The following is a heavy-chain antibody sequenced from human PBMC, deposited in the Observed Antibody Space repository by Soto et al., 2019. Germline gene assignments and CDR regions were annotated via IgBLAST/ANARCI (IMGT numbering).Heavy chain of an antibody. J-gene: IGHJ4*02. CDR2: IYYSGST. Sequence: QVQLQESGPGLVKPSQTLSLTCTVSGGSISSGGYYWSWIRQHPGKGLEWIGYIYYSGSTYYNPSSKRRVTISVDPSKNQFSLKLSSVTAADTAVYYCARDDSSGWYRGGFDYWGQGTLVTVSS. CDR1: GGSISSGGYY. D-gene: IGHD6-19*01. V-gene: IGHV4-31*03. CDR3: ARDDSSGWYRGGFDY.